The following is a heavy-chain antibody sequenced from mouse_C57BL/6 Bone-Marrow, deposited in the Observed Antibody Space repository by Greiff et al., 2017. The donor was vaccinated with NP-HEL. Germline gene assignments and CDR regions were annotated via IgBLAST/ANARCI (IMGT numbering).Heavy chain of an antibody. CDR3: ARHEGYDYYAMDY. D-gene: IGHD3-1*01. CDR1: GFTFSDYG. CDR2: ISNLAYSI. J-gene: IGHJ4*01. V-gene: IGHV5-15*01. Sequence: EVKLMESGGGLVQPGGSLKLSCAASGFTFSDYGMAWVRQAPRKGPEWVAFISNLAYSIYYADTVTGRFTTSRENAKNTLYLEMSSLRSEDTAMYYCARHEGYDYYAMDYWGQGTSVTVSS.